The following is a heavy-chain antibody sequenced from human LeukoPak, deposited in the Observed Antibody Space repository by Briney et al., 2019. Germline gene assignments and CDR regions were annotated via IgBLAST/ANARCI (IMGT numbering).Heavy chain of an antibody. CDR3: TRRAGTYGGTLPAVKDY. V-gene: IGHV3-66*04. CDR1: GFTVSSNY. CDR2: IYSGGST. J-gene: IGHJ4*02. D-gene: IGHD4-23*01. Sequence: PGGSLRLSCAASGFTVSSNYMSWVRQAPGKGLEWVSVIYSGGSTYYADSVKGRFTISRDNSKNTLYLQMNSLKTEDTAVYYCTRRAGTYGGTLPAVKDYWGQGTLVTVSS.